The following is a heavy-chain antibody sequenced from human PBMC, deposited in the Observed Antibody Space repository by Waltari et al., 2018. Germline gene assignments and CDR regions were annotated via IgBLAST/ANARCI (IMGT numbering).Heavy chain of an antibody. V-gene: IGHV3-53*01. CDR1: GFPVWNHY. CDR2: IYSTGGT. Sequence: EVQLVESGGGWIQPGGSLRLSCAASGFPVWNHYMSWVRQAPGKGLEWVSLIYSTGGTSYADSVKGRFTISRDNSKNTLYLQMNSLRVEDTAVYYCATRMVLAARNWGQGTLVTVSS. D-gene: IGHD6-6*01. J-gene: IGHJ4*02. CDR3: ATRMVLAARN.